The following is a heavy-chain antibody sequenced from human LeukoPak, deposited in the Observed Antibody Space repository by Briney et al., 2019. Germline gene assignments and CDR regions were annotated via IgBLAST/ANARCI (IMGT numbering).Heavy chain of an antibody. CDR1: GGSFSSYY. CDR3: ARSSSSSRFDY. J-gene: IGHJ4*02. Sequence: SETQSLTCTVSGGSFSSYYWSWIRQPAGKGLEWIGRIYTSGSTNYNPSLKSRVTMSVDTSKNQFSLKLSSVTAADTAVYYCARSSSSSRFDYWGQGTLVTVSS. D-gene: IGHD6-6*01. CDR2: IYTSGST. V-gene: IGHV4-4*07.